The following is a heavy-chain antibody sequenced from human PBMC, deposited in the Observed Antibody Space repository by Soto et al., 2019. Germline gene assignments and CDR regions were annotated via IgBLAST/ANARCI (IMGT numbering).Heavy chain of an antibody. J-gene: IGHJ6*02. CDR3: ARERVEIYSSSWYYGMDV. CDR2: IYYSGST. CDR1: GGSISSGDYY. V-gene: IGHV4-30-4*01. D-gene: IGHD6-13*01. Sequence: QVQLQESGPGLVKPSQTLSLTCTVSGGSISSGDYYWSWIRQPPGKGLEWIGYIYYSGSTYYNPSLKSRVTISVDTSKNQFSLKLSSVTAADTAVYYCARERVEIYSSSWYYGMDVWGQGTTVTVSS.